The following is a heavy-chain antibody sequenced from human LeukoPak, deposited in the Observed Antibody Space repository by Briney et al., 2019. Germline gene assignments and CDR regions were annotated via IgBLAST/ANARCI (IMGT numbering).Heavy chain of an antibody. Sequence: ETLSLTCDVYGGSFGGYYWSWVRQAPGKGLEWVSAISGSGGSTYYADSVKGRFTISRDNSKNTLYLQMNSLRAEDTAVYYCAKGKRGGIAAAGHDYWGQGTLVTVSS. D-gene: IGHD6-13*01. CDR1: GGSFGGYY. CDR2: ISGSGGST. CDR3: AKGKRGGIAAAGHDY. J-gene: IGHJ4*02. V-gene: IGHV3-23*01.